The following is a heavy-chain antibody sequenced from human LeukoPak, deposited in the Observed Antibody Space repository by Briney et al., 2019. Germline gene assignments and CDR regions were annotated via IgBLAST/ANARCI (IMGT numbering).Heavy chain of an antibody. J-gene: IGHJ4*02. Sequence: GGSLRLSCEASGFTFSNYGMNWVRQAPGKGLEWVSGISGGVYNTYYADSVKGRFTISRDNSKNTLYLQMNSLRAEDTAVYYCARALWFGETFPAYWGQGTLVTVSS. V-gene: IGHV3-23*01. CDR3: ARALWFGETFPAY. CDR2: ISGGVYNT. CDR1: GFTFSNYG. D-gene: IGHD3-10*01.